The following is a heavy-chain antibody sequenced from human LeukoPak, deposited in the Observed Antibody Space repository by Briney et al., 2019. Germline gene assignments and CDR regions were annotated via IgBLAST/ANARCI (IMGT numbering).Heavy chain of an antibody. CDR2: IRSKTDGGTA. D-gene: IGHD6-19*01. J-gene: IGHJ4*02. Sequence: PGGSLRLSCAASGFTFTNARMSWVRQAPGKGLEWVGRIRSKTDGGTADYAAPVKGRFTISRDDSKNTLYLQMNSLKAEDTAVYYCTRYSSGWYWGQGTLVTVS. V-gene: IGHV3-15*01. CDR1: GFTFTNAR. CDR3: TRYSSGWY.